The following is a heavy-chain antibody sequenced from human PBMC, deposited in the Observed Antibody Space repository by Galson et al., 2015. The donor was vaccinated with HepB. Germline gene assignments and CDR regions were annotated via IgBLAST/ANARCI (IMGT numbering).Heavy chain of an antibody. CDR3: ARVYCSGGSCYRDPVGRGYGMDV. CDR1: GFTFSDYY. Sequence: SLRLSCAASGFTFSDYYMSWIRQAPGKGLEWVSYISSSGSTIYYADSVKGRFTISRDNAKNSLYLQMNSLRAEDTAVYYCARVYCSGGSCYRDPVGRGYGMDVWGQGTTVAVSS. CDR2: ISSSGSTI. J-gene: IGHJ6*02. V-gene: IGHV3-11*01. D-gene: IGHD2-15*01.